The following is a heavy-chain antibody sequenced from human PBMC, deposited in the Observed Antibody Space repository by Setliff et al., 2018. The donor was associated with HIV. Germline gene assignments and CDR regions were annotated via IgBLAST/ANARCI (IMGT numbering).Heavy chain of an antibody. CDR2: ILPTFGTS. J-gene: IGHJ4*02. CDR3: ARDGLLVAGIRFDY. Sequence: GASVKVSCKTXRGTFSSFALSWVRQAPGQGLEWMGGILPTFGTSNYAQKFQGRVTITADESMTTAYMELSGLKYEDTAVYYCARDGLLVAGIRFDYWGQGTLVTVSS. CDR1: RGTFSSFA. D-gene: IGHD6-19*01. V-gene: IGHV1-69*13.